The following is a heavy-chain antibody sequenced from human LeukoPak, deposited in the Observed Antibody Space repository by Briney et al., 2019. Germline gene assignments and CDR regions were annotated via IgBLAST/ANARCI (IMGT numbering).Heavy chain of an antibody. V-gene: IGHV1-69*13. D-gene: IGHD3-10*01. CDR1: GYIFTSYG. Sequence: SVKVSCKASGYIFTSYGISWVRQAPGQGLEWMGGIIPIFGTANYAQKFQGRVTITADESTSTAYMELSSLRSEDTAVYYCARQYYYGSGSYDYWGQGTLVTVSS. CDR3: ARQYYYGSGSYDY. CDR2: IIPIFGTA. J-gene: IGHJ4*02.